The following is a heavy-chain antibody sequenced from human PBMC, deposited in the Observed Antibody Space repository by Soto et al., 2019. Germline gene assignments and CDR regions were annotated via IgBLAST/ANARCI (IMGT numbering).Heavy chain of an antibody. CDR2: IWYDGSIK. D-gene: IGHD2-8*02. Sequence: QEQLVESGGGVVQPGRSLRLSCAASGFTFSTYGMHWVRQIPGNGLQWVAIIWYDGSIKYYADSVKGRFTISRDNSKNTMYLEMNSLRDEDTAVYYCARIDCTGNTCKPSYHYGLDVWGQGTTVTVSS. CDR1: GFTFSTYG. CDR3: ARIDCTGNTCKPSYHYGLDV. J-gene: IGHJ6*02. V-gene: IGHV3-33*01.